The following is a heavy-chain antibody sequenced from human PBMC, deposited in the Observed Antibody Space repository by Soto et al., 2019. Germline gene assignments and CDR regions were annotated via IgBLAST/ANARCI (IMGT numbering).Heavy chain of an antibody. D-gene: IGHD3-10*01. Sequence: QVQLVQSGAEVKKPGASVKVSCKASGYTFTSYGISWVRQAPGQGLEWMGWISAYNGNTNYAQKLQARVTMTTDTSTSTAYMELRSLRSDDTAVYYCARYSRITMVRGISFDYWSQGTLVTVSS. CDR1: GYTFTSYG. J-gene: IGHJ4*02. CDR2: ISAYNGNT. CDR3: ARYSRITMVRGISFDY. V-gene: IGHV1-18*04.